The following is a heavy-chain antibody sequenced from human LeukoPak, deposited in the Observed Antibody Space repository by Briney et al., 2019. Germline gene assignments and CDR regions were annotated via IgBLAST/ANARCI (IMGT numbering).Heavy chain of an antibody. J-gene: IGHJ4*02. CDR2: FDPEDGET. V-gene: IGHV1-24*01. CDR3: ATAPSTVTFPFDY. Sequence: GASVKVSCKVSGYTLTELSMHWVRQAPGKGLEWMGGFDPEDGETIYAQKFQGRVTMTEDTSTDTAYMELSSPRSEDTAVYYCATAPSTVTFPFDYWGQGTLVTVSS. CDR1: GYTLTELS. D-gene: IGHD4-11*01.